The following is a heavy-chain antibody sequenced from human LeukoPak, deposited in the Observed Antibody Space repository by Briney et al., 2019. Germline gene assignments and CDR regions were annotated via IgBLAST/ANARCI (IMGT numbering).Heavy chain of an antibody. D-gene: IGHD2/OR15-2a*01. V-gene: IGHV3-43*02. J-gene: IGHJ6*02. CDR3: ATWAFYHNLDV. CDR2: IKADGSGT. CDR1: GFTFSSYD. Sequence: GGSLRLSCVASGFTFSSYDMHWVRQATGKGLEWVAVIKADGSGTFYADSVRGRFTTSRDNSKNSLYLQMNSLTSEDTALYYCATWAFYHNLDVWGHGTTVIVSS.